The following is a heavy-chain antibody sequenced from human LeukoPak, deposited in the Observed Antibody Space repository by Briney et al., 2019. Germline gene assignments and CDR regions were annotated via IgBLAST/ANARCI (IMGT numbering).Heavy chain of an antibody. CDR1: GYTFTSYG. CDR3: ARDRLMIVVQDDAFDI. V-gene: IGHV1-18*01. CDR2: ISAYNGNT. Sequence: ASVKVSCKASGYTFTSYGISWVRQAPGQGLEWMGWISAYNGNTNYAQKLQGRVTMTTDTSTSTAYMELRSLRSDDTAVYYCARDRLMIVVQDDAFDIWGQGTMVTVSS. D-gene: IGHD3-22*01. J-gene: IGHJ3*02.